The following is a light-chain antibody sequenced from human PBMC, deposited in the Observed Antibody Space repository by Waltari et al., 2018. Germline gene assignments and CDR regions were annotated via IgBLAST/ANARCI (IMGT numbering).Light chain of an antibody. J-gene: IGLJ3*02. CDR3: SSFAGNNIWV. CDR2: EVT. CDR1: SGDVGAYKS. V-gene: IGLV2-8*01. Sequence: QAALTQPPSASGSPGQSVTISCTGTSGDVGAYKSVSWYQQHPGKAPKLIIYEVTRRPSGVPDRFSGSKSGNTASLTVSGLQAEDEADYYCSSFAGNNIWVFGGGTKVTVL.